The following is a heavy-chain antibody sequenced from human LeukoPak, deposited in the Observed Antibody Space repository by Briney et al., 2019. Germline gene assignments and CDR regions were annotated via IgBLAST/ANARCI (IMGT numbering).Heavy chain of an antibody. Sequence: PSETLSLTCSVSGGSITSYYWSWIRQSPGKGLEWIGYMFYTENANYNPSLKSRVTISVDTSKNQFFLELTSVTTADTAVYYCARGPIFGIVYNWFDPWGQGTLVTVSS. V-gene: IGHV4-59*01. J-gene: IGHJ5*02. CDR2: MFYTENA. CDR1: GGSITSYY. D-gene: IGHD3-3*01. CDR3: ARGPIFGIVYNWFDP.